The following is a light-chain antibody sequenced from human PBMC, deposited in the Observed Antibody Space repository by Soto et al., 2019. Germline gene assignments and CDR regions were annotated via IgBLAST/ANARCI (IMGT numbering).Light chain of an antibody. CDR3: SSSTSSNTLV. Sequence: QSALTQPASVSASPGQSITISCTGGKNDIGSSDYVSWYQQHPGKAPKLIIYGVNNRPSGTSDRFSGSKSGNTASLTISGLQADDEADYYCSSSTSSNTLVFGGGTKVTVL. CDR1: KNDIGSSDY. V-gene: IGLV2-14*01. CDR2: GVN. J-gene: IGLJ3*02.